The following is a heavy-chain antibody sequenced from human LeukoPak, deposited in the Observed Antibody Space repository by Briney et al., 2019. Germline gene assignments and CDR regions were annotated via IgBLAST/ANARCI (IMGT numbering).Heavy chain of an antibody. D-gene: IGHD3-10*01. Sequence: GGSLRLSCAASGFTFDDYAMHWVRQAPGKGLEWVSGISWNSGSIGYADSVKGRFTISRDNAKNSLYLQMNSLRAEDTALYYCAKVKSPYYYGSGSYWGPFDYWGQGTLVTVSS. CDR3: AKVKSPYYYGSGSYWGPFDY. CDR2: ISWNSGSI. CDR1: GFTFDDYA. J-gene: IGHJ4*02. V-gene: IGHV3-9*01.